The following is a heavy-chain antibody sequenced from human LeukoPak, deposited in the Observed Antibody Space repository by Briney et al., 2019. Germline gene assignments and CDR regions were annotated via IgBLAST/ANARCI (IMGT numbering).Heavy chain of an antibody. Sequence: SETLSLTCNVSGASMSNYYWVWIRQPPAKGLEWIGSIYHSGTTYSGSTHYNPSLKSRVTISVDTSKNQFSLKLSSVTAADTAVYYCARDGLNTMVRGKIHYYYMDVWGKGTTVTISS. CDR3: ARDGLNTMVRGKIHYYYMDV. J-gene: IGHJ6*03. CDR2: IYHSGTTYSGST. CDR1: GASMSNYY. D-gene: IGHD3-10*01. V-gene: IGHV4-59*12.